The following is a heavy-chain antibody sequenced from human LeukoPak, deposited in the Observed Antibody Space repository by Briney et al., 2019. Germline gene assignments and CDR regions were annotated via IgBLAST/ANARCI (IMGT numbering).Heavy chain of an antibody. V-gene: IGHV3-23*01. CDR1: GFTFSSYA. J-gene: IGHJ4*02. CDR3: AKDKHYYDSSGYYMD. CDR2: ISGSGGST. Sequence: PGGSLRLSCAASGFTFSSYAMSWVRQAPGKGLEWVSAISGSGGSTYYADSVKGRFTISRDNSKNTLYLQMNSLRAEDTAVYYCAKDKHYYDSSGYYMDWGQGTLVTVSS. D-gene: IGHD3-22*01.